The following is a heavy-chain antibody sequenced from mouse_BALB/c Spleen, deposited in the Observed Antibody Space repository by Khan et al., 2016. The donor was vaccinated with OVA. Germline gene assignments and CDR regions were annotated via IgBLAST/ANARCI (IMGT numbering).Heavy chain of an antibody. V-gene: IGHV5-9-3*01. CDR3: TRHNYGPFAY. CDR1: GFTFSSYA. CDR2: ISSAGDYT. Sequence: EVELVESGGGLMKPGGPLKLSCAASGFTFSSYAMSWVRQTPEKRLEWVATISSAGDYTYYPDSVKGRFTISRDNAKNTLYLQMSSLRSEDTAMYYCTRHNYGPFAYWGQGTQVTVSA. J-gene: IGHJ3*01. D-gene: IGHD1-1*01.